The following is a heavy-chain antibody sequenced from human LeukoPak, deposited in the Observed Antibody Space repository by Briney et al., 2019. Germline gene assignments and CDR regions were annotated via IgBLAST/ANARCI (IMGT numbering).Heavy chain of an antibody. CDR2: ISYDGSNK. Sequence: PGGSLRLSCAASGFTFSSYGMHWVRQAPDKGLEWVAVISYDGSNKYYADSVKGRFTISRDNSKNTLYLQMNRLRAEDTAVYYCAKGPAALVPYYFDYWGQGSLVTVSS. CDR3: AKGPAALVPYYFDY. V-gene: IGHV3-30*18. D-gene: IGHD6-13*01. CDR1: GFTFSSYG. J-gene: IGHJ4*02.